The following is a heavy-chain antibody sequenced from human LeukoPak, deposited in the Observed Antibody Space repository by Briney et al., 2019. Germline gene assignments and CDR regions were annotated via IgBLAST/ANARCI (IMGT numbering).Heavy chain of an antibody. CDR2: IYYSGST. D-gene: IGHD6-6*01. Sequence: PSETLSLTCTVSGGSISSSSYYWGWIRQPPGKGLEWVGSIYYSGSTYYNPSLKSRVTISVDTSKNQFSLKLSSVTAADTAVYYCASGIAARPPYYWGQGTLVTVSS. J-gene: IGHJ4*02. CDR3: ASGIAARPPYY. V-gene: IGHV4-39*01. CDR1: GGSISSSSYY.